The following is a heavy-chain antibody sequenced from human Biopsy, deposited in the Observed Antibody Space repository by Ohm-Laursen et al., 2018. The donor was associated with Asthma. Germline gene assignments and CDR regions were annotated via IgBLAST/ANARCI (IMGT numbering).Heavy chain of an antibody. J-gene: IGHJ6*02. V-gene: IGHV3-30-3*01. CDR1: GFTFSDYD. Sequence: SLRLSCTAFGFTFSDYDMHWVRQPQAKGLEGVAVFSYDGTNKDYADPVKGRFTFSRDNSQNTLSLEMNSLRVEDTAVYYCARDLRSDNWNPWGMDVWGLGTTVTVAS. D-gene: IGHD1-20*01. CDR3: ARDLRSDNWNPWGMDV. CDR2: FSYDGTNK.